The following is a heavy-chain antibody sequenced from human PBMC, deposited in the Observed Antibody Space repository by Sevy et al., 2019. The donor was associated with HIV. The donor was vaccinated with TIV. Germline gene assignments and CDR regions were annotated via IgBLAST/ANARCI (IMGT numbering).Heavy chain of an antibody. D-gene: IGHD3-10*01. Sequence: ASVKVSCKASGGTFSSYAISWVRQAPGQGLEWMGGIIPIFGTANYAQKFQGRVTITADESTSTAYMELSGLRSEDTAVYYCAGGELNFHDYYYYGMDVWGQGTTVTVSS. CDR2: IIPIFGTA. CDR1: GGTFSSYA. CDR3: AGGELNFHDYYYYGMDV. J-gene: IGHJ6*02. V-gene: IGHV1-69*13.